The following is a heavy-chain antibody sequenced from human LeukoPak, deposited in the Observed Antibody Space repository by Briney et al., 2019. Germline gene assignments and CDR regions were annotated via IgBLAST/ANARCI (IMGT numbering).Heavy chain of an antibody. CDR1: GYTFTSYG. CDR2: ISAYNGNT. Sequence: ASVKVSCKASGYTFTSYGISWVRQAPGQGLEWMGWISAYNGNTNYAQELQGRVTMTTDTSTSTAYMELRSLRSDDTAVYYCARDRLAAAGTDAFDIWGQGTMVTVSS. CDR3: ARDRLAAAGTDAFDI. J-gene: IGHJ3*02. V-gene: IGHV1-18*01. D-gene: IGHD6-13*01.